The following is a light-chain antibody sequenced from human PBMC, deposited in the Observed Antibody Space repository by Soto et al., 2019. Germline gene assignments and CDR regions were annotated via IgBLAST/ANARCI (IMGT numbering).Light chain of an antibody. J-gene: IGLJ3*02. CDR1: SSNIGNNY. CDR3: GTCDSGLSAYWV. V-gene: IGLV1-51*02. Sequence: QSVLTQPPSVSAAPGQKVTISCSGSSSNIGNNYVSWYQQLPGTAPKLLIYENNKRPSGIPDRFSGSKSGTSATLGITGLQTGDEADYYCGTCDSGLSAYWVFGGGTKLTVL. CDR2: ENN.